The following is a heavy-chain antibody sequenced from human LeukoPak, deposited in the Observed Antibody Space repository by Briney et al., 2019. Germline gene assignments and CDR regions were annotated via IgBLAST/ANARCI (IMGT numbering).Heavy chain of an antibody. Sequence: GASVKVSCKASGYTFTSYDINWVRQATGQGLEWMGWMNPNSGNTGYAQKFLGRVTMTRNTSISTAYMELSSLRSEDTAVYYCARGGNPKYYDFWSGSIWTGYYYYYMDVWGKGTTVTVSS. CDR3: ARGGNPKYYDFWSGSIWTGYYYYYMDV. D-gene: IGHD3-3*01. J-gene: IGHJ6*03. CDR2: MNPNSGNT. CDR1: GYTFTSYD. V-gene: IGHV1-8*01.